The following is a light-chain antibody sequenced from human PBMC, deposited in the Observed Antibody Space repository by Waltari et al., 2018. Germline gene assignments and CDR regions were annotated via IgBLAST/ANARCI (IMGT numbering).Light chain of an antibody. CDR1: QSTSSW. Sequence: DIKMTQSPSTLSASVGDPVTITCRASQSTSSWLAWFQQKPGKAPQLLVYQTSTLESGVPSRFSGSGSGTEFTLTISSLQPDDFATYYCQQNNSYSPTWTFGQGTKVEIK. CDR2: QTS. V-gene: IGKV1-5*03. CDR3: QQNNSYSPTWT. J-gene: IGKJ1*01.